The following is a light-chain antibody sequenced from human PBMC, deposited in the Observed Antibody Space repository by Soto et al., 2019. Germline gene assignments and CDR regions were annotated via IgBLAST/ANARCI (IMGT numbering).Light chain of an antibody. CDR3: QQYGTSAIT. CDR2: GAS. V-gene: IGKV3-20*01. Sequence: EIVMTQSPATLSVSPGEGATLSCRASQSVSSNLAWYQQKPGQAPRLLMSGASTRAAGIPDRFSGDGSGTDCTLTISRLEPEDVAVYYCQQYGTSAITFGQGTRLEIK. CDR1: QSVSSN. J-gene: IGKJ5*01.